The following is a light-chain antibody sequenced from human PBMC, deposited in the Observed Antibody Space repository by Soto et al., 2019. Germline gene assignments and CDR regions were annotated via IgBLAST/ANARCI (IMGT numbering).Light chain of an antibody. Sequence: QPVLTQPPSVSGAPGQRVTISCTGTSSNIGAAYGVHWYQQMPGTAPRLLIYGNSDRPSGVPDRFFDSKSGTSASLAITGLQAEDEADYYCQSYDSSLSAWVFGGGTKLTVL. V-gene: IGLV1-40*01. CDR1: SSNIGAAYG. CDR2: GNS. CDR3: QSYDSSLSAWV. J-gene: IGLJ3*02.